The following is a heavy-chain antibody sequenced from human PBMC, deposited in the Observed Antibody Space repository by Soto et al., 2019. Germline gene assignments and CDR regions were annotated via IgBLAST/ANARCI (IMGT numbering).Heavy chain of an antibody. D-gene: IGHD6-13*01. CDR3: ARDTGDSSSSTPQYNWFDP. Sequence: QVQLQESGPGLVKPSQTLSLTCTVSGGSISSGGYYWSWIRQPPGKGLEWMGYIYYSGSTYYNPSLKSRVTISVDTSKNQFSLKLSSVTAADTAVYYCARDTGDSSSSTPQYNWFDPWGQGTLVTVSS. V-gene: IGHV4-31*03. J-gene: IGHJ5*02. CDR1: GGSISSGGYY. CDR2: IYYSGST.